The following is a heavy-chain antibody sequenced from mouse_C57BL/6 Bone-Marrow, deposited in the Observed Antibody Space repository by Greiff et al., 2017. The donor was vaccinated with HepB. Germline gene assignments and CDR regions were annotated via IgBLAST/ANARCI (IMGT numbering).Heavy chain of an antibody. CDR2: IDPETGGT. J-gene: IGHJ2*01. D-gene: IGHD1-1*02. Sequence: QVQLQQSGAELVRPGASVTLSCKASGYTFTDYEMHWVKQTPVHGLEWIGAIDPETGGTAYNQKFKGKAILTADKSSSTAYMELRSLTSEDSAVYYCTRSVLLCPYYFDYWGQGTTLTVSS. CDR3: TRSVLLCPYYFDY. V-gene: IGHV1-15*01. CDR1: GYTFTDYE.